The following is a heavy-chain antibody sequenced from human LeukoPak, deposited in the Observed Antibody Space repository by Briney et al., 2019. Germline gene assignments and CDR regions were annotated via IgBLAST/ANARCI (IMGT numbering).Heavy chain of an antibody. D-gene: IGHD6-19*01. Sequence: SGTPSLTCTVSGGSISSSSYHWGWIPPPPRKGLELIGSIYYSGSTNYNPSLKSRVTISVDTSKNQFSLKLSSVTAADTAVYYCARALSSGWYYFDYWGQGTLVTVSS. V-gene: IGHV4-39*07. CDR2: IYYSGST. CDR1: GGSISSSSYH. J-gene: IGHJ4*02. CDR3: ARALSSGWYYFDY.